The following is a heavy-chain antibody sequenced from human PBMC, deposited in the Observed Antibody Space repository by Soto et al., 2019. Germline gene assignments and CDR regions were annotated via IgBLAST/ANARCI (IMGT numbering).Heavy chain of an antibody. Sequence: QVQLVQSGAEVKKPGSSVKVSCKASGGTFSSYAISWVRQAPGQGLEWMGGIIPIFGTANYAQKFQGRVTSTADESTSTAYMELSSLRSEDTAVYYCASPRRGGYCSGGSCYRFDYWGQGTLVTVSS. CDR3: ASPRRGGYCSGGSCYRFDY. CDR1: GGTFSSYA. D-gene: IGHD2-15*01. J-gene: IGHJ4*02. CDR2: IIPIFGTA. V-gene: IGHV1-69*01.